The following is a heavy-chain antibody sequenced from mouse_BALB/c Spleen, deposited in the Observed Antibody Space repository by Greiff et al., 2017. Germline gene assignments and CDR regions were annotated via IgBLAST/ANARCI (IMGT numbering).Heavy chain of an antibody. D-gene: IGHD6-5*01. CDR3: ARQSLGYAMDY. Sequence: EVQLVESGGGLVQPGGSLKLSCAAPGFTFSSYTMSWVRQTPEKRLEWVAYISNGGGSTYYPDTVKGRFTISRDNAKNTLYLQMSSLKSEDTAMYYCARQSLGYAMDYWGQGTSVTVSS. CDR1: GFTFSSYT. V-gene: IGHV5-12-2*01. CDR2: ISNGGGST. J-gene: IGHJ4*01.